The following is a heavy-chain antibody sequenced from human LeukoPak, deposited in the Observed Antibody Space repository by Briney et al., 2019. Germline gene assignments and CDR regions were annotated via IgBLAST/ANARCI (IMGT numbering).Heavy chain of an antibody. CDR2: VYASGSS. J-gene: IGHJ4*02. Sequence: SETLSLTCTVSGGSLSSGTYYWSWIRQPAGKGLEWIGRVYASGSSDYNPSLKSRVTMSVDTSKNQISLKLSSVTAADTAVYYCARDRVGDYYDSSGYYYGFDYWGPGTLVTVSS. CDR3: ARDRVGDYYDSSGYYYGFDY. CDR1: GGSLSSGTYY. D-gene: IGHD3-22*01. V-gene: IGHV4-61*02.